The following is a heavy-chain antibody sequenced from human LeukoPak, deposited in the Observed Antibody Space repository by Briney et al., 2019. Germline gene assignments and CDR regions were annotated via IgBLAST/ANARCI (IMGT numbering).Heavy chain of an antibody. CDR3: AGDKTTGGWYEFDY. D-gene: IGHD6-19*01. V-gene: IGHV3-53*01. CDR2: ISNDGDT. Sequence: GGSLRLSCAASGFTVSSNYMSWVRQGPGKGLECVSVISNDGDTYYADSVKGRFTISRDASKNTVSLQMNSLRAEDTAVYYCAGDKTTGGWYEFDYWGQGTLVTVSS. J-gene: IGHJ4*02. CDR1: GFTVSSNY.